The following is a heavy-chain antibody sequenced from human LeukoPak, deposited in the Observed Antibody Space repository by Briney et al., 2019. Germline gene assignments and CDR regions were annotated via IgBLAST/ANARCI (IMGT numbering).Heavy chain of an antibody. CDR2: IYYRGST. J-gene: IGHJ1*01. V-gene: IGHV4-39*01. D-gene: IGHD6-13*01. CDR3: AKREGSSWDFLH. Sequence: SETLSLTCTVSGGSISSSSYYWGWIRQPPGKGLEWIWTIYYRGSTYYNPSLKSRVTISVDTSKKQFSLKLSSVTPADTAIYYCAKREGSSWDFLHWGQGALVTVSS. CDR1: GGSISSSSYY.